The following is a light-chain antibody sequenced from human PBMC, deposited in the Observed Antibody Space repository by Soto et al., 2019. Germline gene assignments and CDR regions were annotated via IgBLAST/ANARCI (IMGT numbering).Light chain of an antibody. CDR3: QQRSNWPRT. V-gene: IGKV3-11*01. J-gene: IGKJ1*01. CDR1: QSVSSY. Sequence: EIVLTQSPATLSLPPGERATLSCRASQSVSSYLAWYQQKPGQAPRLLIYDASNRATGIPARFSGSGSGTDFTLTINSLEPEDFAVYYCQQRSNWPRTFGQGTKVEIK. CDR2: DAS.